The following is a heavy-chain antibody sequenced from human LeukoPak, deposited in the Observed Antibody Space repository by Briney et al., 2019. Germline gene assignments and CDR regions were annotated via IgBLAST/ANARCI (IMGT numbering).Heavy chain of an antibody. D-gene: IGHD6-13*01. Sequence: ASVKVSCKASGFTFTSSAVQWVRQARGQRLEWIGWIVVGSGNTNYAQKFQERVTITRDMSTSTAYMELSSLRSEDTAVYYCAAAAAPIRYSSSWYLAYWGQGTLVTVSS. CDR2: IVVGSGNT. CDR1: GFTFTSSA. V-gene: IGHV1-58*01. CDR3: AAAAAPIRYSSSWYLAY. J-gene: IGHJ4*02.